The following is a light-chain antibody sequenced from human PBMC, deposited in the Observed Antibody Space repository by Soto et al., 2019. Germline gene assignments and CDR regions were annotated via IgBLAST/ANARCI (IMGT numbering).Light chain of an antibody. Sequence: IQLTQSPSSLSASVGDRVTVTCRASQNINIYLNWYQQKPGKAPTLLIYGASSLQSGVPSRFSGGGSRTDFTFTISSLQSEDFATYYCQQSYRSPYTFGQGTRLEI. CDR1: QNINIY. CDR2: GAS. CDR3: QQSYRSPYT. J-gene: IGKJ2*01. V-gene: IGKV1-39*01.